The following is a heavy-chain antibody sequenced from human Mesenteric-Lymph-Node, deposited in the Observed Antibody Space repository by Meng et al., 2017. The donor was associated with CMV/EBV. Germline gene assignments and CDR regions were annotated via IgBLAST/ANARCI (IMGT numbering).Heavy chain of an antibody. Sequence: SVKVSCKASGGTFSSYAISWVRQAPGQGLEWMGGIIPIFGTANYAQKFQGRVTITTDESTSTAYMELSSLRSEDTAVYYCASPRADSSTTTLDYWGQGTLVTVSS. CDR2: IIPIFGTA. V-gene: IGHV1-69*05. CDR3: ASPRADSSTTTLDY. D-gene: IGHD6-13*01. CDR1: GGTFSSYA. J-gene: IGHJ4*02.